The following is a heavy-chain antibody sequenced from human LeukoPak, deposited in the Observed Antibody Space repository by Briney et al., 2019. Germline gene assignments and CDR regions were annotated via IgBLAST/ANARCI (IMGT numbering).Heavy chain of an antibody. CDR3: ARLSTVTTSFDY. J-gene: IGHJ4*02. CDR1: GGSISSYY. Sequence: SETLSLTCTVSGGSISSYYWSWIRQPPGKGLEWIGYIYYSGSTNYNPSLKSRVSMSVDTSKNQFSLKLSSVTAADTAVYYCARLSTVTTSFDYWGQGTLVTVSS. D-gene: IGHD4-11*01. CDR2: IYYSGST. V-gene: IGHV4-59*12.